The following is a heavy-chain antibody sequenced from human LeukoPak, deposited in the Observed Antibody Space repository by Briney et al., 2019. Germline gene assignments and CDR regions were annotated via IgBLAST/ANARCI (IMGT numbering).Heavy chain of an antibody. Sequence: GGSLRLSCAASGFTFSSYSMNWVRQASGKGLEWVSSISSSSSYIYYADSVKGRFTISRDNAKNSLYLQMNSLRAEDTAVYYCARQLSTASSLYYFDYWGQGTLVTVSS. CDR1: GFTFSSYS. V-gene: IGHV3-21*01. D-gene: IGHD5-24*01. CDR3: ARQLSTASSLYYFDY. J-gene: IGHJ4*02. CDR2: ISSSSSYI.